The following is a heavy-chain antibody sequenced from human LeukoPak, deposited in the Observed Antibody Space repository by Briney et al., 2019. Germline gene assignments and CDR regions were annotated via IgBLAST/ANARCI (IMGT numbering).Heavy chain of an antibody. CDR1: GFSFSAYW. CDR3: AKIGRPTAYYYMDV. Sequence: GGSLRLSCAASGFSFSAYWMTWVRQAPGTGLEWVANINPAGSETYYVDPVKGRFTISRDNSKNTLYLQMNSLRAEDTAVYYCAKIGRPTAYYYMDVWGKGTTVTVSS. V-gene: IGHV3-7*01. J-gene: IGHJ6*03. D-gene: IGHD3/OR15-3a*01. CDR2: INPAGSET.